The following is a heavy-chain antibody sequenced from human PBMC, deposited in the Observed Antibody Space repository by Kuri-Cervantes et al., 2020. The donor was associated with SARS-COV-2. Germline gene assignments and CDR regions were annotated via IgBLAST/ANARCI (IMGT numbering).Heavy chain of an antibody. V-gene: IGHV4-38-2*01. CDR1: GYSISSGYY. J-gene: IGHJ6*03. D-gene: IGHD3-10*01. CDR2: INHSGST. Sequence: SQTLSLTCAVSGYSISSGYYWSWIRQPPGKGLEWIGEINHSGSTYYNPSLKSRVTISVDTSKNQFSLKLSSVTAADTAVYYCASGGVYYYYYYMDVWGKGTTVTVSS. CDR3: ASGGVYYYYYYMDV.